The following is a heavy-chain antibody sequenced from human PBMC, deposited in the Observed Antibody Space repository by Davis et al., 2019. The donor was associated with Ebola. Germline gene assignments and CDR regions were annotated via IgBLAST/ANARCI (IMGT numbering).Heavy chain of an antibody. J-gene: IGHJ4*02. CDR3: ARAQFPTTSDH. Sequence: ASVKVSCKASGYTFTNYGITWVRQAPGEGLEWMGWINPHNGNTNYAQNVQGRVTMTIDTSTSTAYMEVRNLRSADTAVYYCARAQFPTTSDHWGQGTLVTVSS. D-gene: IGHD1-1*01. CDR2: INPHNGNT. V-gene: IGHV1-18*04. CDR1: GYTFTNYG.